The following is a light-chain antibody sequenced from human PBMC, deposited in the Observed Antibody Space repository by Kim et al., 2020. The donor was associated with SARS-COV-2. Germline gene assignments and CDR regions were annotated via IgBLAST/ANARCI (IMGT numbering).Light chain of an antibody. J-gene: IGLJ2*01. V-gene: IGLV3-21*01. CDR2: YNT. Sequence: APGKTARITCGGNNIGDKYVHWYQQRPGQAPVLVLYYNTDRPAGIPERFSGSNSGDTATLTISGVEAGDEADYFCQVWDSGSDHVVFGGGTQLTVL. CDR1: NIGDKY. CDR3: QVWDSGSDHVV.